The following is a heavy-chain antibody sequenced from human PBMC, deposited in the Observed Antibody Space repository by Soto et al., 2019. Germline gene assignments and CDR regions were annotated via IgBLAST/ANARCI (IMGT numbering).Heavy chain of an antibody. D-gene: IGHD3-10*01. J-gene: IGHJ5*02. CDR2: ISAYNGNT. V-gene: IGHV1-18*01. CDR1: GYTFTSYG. CDR3: ARDRGMITMVRGVMVDP. Sequence: GASVKVSCKASGYTFTSYGISWVRQAPGQGLEWMGWISAYNGNTNYAQKLQGRVTMTTDTSTSTAYMELRSLRSDDTAVYYCARDRGMITMVRGVMVDPWGQGTLVTVSS.